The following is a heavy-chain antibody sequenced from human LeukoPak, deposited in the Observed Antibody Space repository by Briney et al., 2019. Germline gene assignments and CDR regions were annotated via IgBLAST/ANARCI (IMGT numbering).Heavy chain of an antibody. CDR3: ARDLGYYYDSSGYPPCDY. Sequence: GASVKVSFKASGYTFTSYGISWVRQPPGQGLEWMGWINAYNGNTNYAQKLKGRVTMTTDTSTSTADMELRSLRSDDTAVYYCARDLGYYYDSSGYPPCDYWGQGTLVTVSS. CDR2: INAYNGNT. V-gene: IGHV1-18*01. CDR1: GYTFTSYG. J-gene: IGHJ4*02. D-gene: IGHD3-22*01.